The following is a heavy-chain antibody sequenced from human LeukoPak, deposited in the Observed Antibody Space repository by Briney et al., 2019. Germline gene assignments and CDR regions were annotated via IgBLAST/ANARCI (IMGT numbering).Heavy chain of an antibody. J-gene: IGHJ4*02. CDR1: GFSFSDSV. Sequence: PGKSLRLSCVASGFSFSDSVIHWVRQAPGKGLEWVAVISQDVKTTYYADSAKGRFTISRDNSRNTVFLQMNRLRPEDTAVYYCVKEAYYGWGSSPTFYFDYWGQGTRVTVSS. V-gene: IGHV3-30*04. CDR2: ISQDVKTT. D-gene: IGHD3-10*01. CDR3: VKEAYYGWGSSPTFYFDY.